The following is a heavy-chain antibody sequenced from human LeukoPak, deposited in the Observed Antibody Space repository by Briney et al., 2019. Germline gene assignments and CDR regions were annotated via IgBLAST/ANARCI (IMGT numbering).Heavy chain of an antibody. Sequence: SGPTQVNPTPTLTLTCTFSGFSLSTSGVGLGYTPQPPAKALEWLALIYWNDDKRYSPSLKSRLTITKDTSKNQVVLTMTNMDPVDTATYYCAHSFSSRYFDLLLPFDYWGQGTLVTVSS. CDR3: AHSFSSRYFDLLLPFDY. CDR2: IYWNDDK. V-gene: IGHV2-5*01. J-gene: IGHJ4*02. CDR1: GFSLSTSGVG. D-gene: IGHD3-9*01.